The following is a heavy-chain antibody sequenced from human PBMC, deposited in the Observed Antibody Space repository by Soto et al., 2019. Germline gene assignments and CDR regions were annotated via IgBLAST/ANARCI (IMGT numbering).Heavy chain of an antibody. D-gene: IGHD1-1*01. CDR1: GCSLRSSSFY. CDR2: IYYSGST. J-gene: IGHJ4*02. Sequence: SGTPSPTRPFSGCSLRSSSFYLGRVRPPPGEGLEWIGSIYYSGSTYYNPSLKSRVTISVDTSKNQFSLKLSSVTAADTAVYYCASWKSWLELEPIEYYFDYWGQGTLVTVSS. CDR3: ASWKSWLELEPIEYYFDY. V-gene: IGHV4-39*01.